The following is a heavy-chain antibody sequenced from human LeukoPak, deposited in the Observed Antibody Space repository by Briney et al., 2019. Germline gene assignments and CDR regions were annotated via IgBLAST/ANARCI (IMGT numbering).Heavy chain of an antibody. V-gene: IGHV3-7*01. CDR3: ARGRGYLDY. J-gene: IGHJ4*02. D-gene: IGHD3-10*01. CDR1: GFIFTDYW. CDR2: IKEDGSEK. Sequence: PVGSLRLSCAASGFIFTDYWMYWVRQAPGRGLAWVANIKEDGSEKNYVDSVKGRFTISRDNAKNSVYLQMNSLRVEDTAVYYCARGRGYLDYWGQGTLVTVSS.